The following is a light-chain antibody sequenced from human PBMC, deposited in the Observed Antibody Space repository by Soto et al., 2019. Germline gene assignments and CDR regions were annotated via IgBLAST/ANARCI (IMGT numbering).Light chain of an antibody. J-gene: IGLJ1*01. CDR2: DNN. CDR3: QSYDTSLSGFYV. Sequence: QSVLTQPPSVSGAPGQRVSISCTGSGPNIGAGYNVHWYQQLPGTAPKLLIYDNNNRPSGVPDRFSGSKSGTSASLAITGLQAEDEADYYCQSYDTSLSGFYVFGTGTKVTVL. CDR1: GPNIGAGYN. V-gene: IGLV1-40*01.